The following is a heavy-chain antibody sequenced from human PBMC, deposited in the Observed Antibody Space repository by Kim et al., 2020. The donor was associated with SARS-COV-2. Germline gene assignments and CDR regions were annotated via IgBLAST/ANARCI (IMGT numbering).Heavy chain of an antibody. CDR2: IYYSGST. CDR3: ARFRGVIITRVFDP. V-gene: IGHV4-31*03. CDR1: GGSISSGGYY. J-gene: IGHJ5*02. Sequence: SETLSLTCTVSGGSISSGGYYWSWIRQHPGKGLEWIGYIYYSGSTYYNPSLKSRVTISVDTSKNQFSLKLSSVTAADTAVYYCARFRGVIITRVFDPWGQGTLVTVSS. D-gene: IGHD3-10*01.